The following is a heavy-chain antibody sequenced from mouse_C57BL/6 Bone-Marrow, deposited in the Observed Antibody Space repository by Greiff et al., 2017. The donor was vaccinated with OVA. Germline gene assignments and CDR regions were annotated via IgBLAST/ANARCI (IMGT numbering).Heavy chain of an antibody. CDR2: IWSGGST. V-gene: IGHV2-2*01. CDR3: ATTGTPGTY. Sequence: VQLKESGPGLVQPSQSLSITCTVSGFSLTSYGVHWVRQSPGKGLEWLGVIWSGGSTDYNAAFISRLSISKDNSKSQVFFKMNSLQADDTAIYYCATTGTPGTYWGQGTLVTVSA. D-gene: IGHD4-1*01. J-gene: IGHJ3*01. CDR1: GFSLTSYG.